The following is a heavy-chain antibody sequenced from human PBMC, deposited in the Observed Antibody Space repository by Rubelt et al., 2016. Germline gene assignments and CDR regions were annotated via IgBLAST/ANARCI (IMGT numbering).Heavy chain of an antibody. D-gene: IGHD1-26*01. CDR3: ASEVVGANYPFDY. J-gene: IGHJ4*02. V-gene: IGHV3-30*03. CDR2: ISYDGSNK. Sequence: VQLVESGGGLVQPGGSLRLSCAASGFTFSSYGMHWVRQSPGKGLEWVAVISYDGSNKYYADSVKGRFTISRDNSKNTLYLQMNSLRAEDTAVYYCASEVVGANYPFDYWGQGTLGTVSS. CDR1: GFTFSSYG.